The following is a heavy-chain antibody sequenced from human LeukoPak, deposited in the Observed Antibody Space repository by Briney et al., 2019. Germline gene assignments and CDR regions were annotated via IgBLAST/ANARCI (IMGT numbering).Heavy chain of an antibody. Sequence: GGSLTLFCAASGFPFSNYGMLWVRPAPGKGLEWVAVISHSGGDQYYADSLKGRFTISRDNSKHALSLQMDSLRDEDTGVYYCAKDHFGSGTTMDVWGQGTTVTVSS. D-gene: IGHD3-10*01. J-gene: IGHJ6*02. CDR2: ISHSGGDQ. CDR1: GFPFSNYG. CDR3: AKDHFGSGTTMDV. V-gene: IGHV3-30*18.